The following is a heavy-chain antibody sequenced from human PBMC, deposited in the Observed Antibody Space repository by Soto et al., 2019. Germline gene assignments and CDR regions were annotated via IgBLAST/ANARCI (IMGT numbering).Heavy chain of an antibody. J-gene: IGHJ2*01. Sequence: SGTLYLKCADYGGSFSGYYWSWIRQPPGKGLEWFGEINQSRSTTYNPPPNSRVTTSAATSKDQFSLKLSHVIEADTPVYYCARGVPYSIGRTRYF. D-gene: IGHD6-25*01. V-gene: IGHV4-34*01. CDR3: ARGVPYSIGRTRYF. CDR1: GGSFSGYY. CDR2: INQSRST.